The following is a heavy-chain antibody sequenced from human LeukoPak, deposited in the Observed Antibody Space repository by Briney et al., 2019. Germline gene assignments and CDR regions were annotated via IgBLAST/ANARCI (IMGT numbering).Heavy chain of an antibody. CDR2: ISSSSSTI. J-gene: IGHJ6*02. V-gene: IGHV3-48*01. D-gene: IGHD3-9*01. CDR1: GFTFSSYS. CDR3: ARDLLLRYFDWLEWGGYYYYCMDV. Sequence: PGGSLRLSCAASGFTFSSYSMNWVRQAPGKGLEWVSYISSSSSTIYYADSVKGRFTISRDNAKNSLYLQMNSLRAEDTAVYYCARDLLLRYFDWLEWGGYYYYCMDVWGQGTTVTVSS.